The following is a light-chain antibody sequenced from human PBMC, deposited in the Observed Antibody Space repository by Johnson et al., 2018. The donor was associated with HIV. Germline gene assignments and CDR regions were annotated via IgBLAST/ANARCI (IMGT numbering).Light chain of an antibody. CDR2: ENN. CDR1: SSNIGNNY. CDR3: GTWDSSLSVYV. V-gene: IGLV1-51*02. Sequence: QSVLTQPPSVSAAPGQKVTISCSGSSSNIGNNYISWYQQHPGTAPKLLIYENNKRPSGSPDRFSGSKSGTSATLGITGLQTGDEADYYCGTWDSSLSVYVFGTGTKVTVL. J-gene: IGLJ1*01.